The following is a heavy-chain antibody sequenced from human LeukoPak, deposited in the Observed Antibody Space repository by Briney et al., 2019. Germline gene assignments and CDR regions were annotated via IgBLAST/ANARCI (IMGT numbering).Heavy chain of an antibody. J-gene: IGHJ4*02. V-gene: IGHV3-48*01. Sequence: GGSLRLSCAASGFTFSSYSMNWVRQAPGKGLEWVSYISGSSSTIYYADSVKGRFTISRDNAKNSLYLQMNSLRAEDTAVYYCAIFVGESDYWGQGTLVTVSS. CDR2: ISGSSSTI. CDR3: AIFVGESDY. CDR1: GFTFSSYS. D-gene: IGHD3-10*01.